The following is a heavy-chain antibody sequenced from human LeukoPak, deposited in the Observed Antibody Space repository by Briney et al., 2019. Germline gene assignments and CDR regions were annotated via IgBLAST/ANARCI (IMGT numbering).Heavy chain of an antibody. Sequence: SETLSLTCTVSGGSISRYFWSWIRQSAGKGLEWIARIYSSGHTNYNPSLKSRVTISLDMSKNQFSLTMRSVTAADTAMYFCARGDLGDVDAFDIWGQGTMVTVSS. CDR2: IYSSGHT. V-gene: IGHV4-4*07. CDR1: GGSISRYF. J-gene: IGHJ3*02. D-gene: IGHD4-17*01. CDR3: ARGDLGDVDAFDI.